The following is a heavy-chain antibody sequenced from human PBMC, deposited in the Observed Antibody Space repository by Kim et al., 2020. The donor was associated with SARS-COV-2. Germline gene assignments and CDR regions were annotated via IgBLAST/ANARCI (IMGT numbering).Heavy chain of an antibody. J-gene: IGHJ3*02. CDR2: INEDGTEI. CDR1: GFTFSNYW. D-gene: IGHD2-21*02. V-gene: IGHV3-7*03. Sequence: GGSLRLSCVASGFTFSNYWMTWVRQAPGKGLEWVANINEDGTEIYYVDSVKGRFTISRDSAKNSLYLQMHNLRVEDTAVYHCARERRGGHSDDAFDIWGQGTMVTV. CDR3: ARERRGGHSDDAFDI.